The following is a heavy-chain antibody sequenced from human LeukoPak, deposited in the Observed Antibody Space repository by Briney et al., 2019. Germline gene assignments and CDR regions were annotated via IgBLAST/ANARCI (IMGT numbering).Heavy chain of an antibody. V-gene: IGHV4-34*01. CDR2: IKHSGNT. J-gene: IGHJ4*02. Sequence: SETLSLTCAVCGGSFSNYYWSWIRQPPGKGLEWLGEIKHSGNTNYNPSLKSRVTISVDTSKNQFSLKLNSVTAADTAVYYCARQLVGSTTPDYWGQGILVTVSS. CDR3: ARQLVGSTTPDY. CDR1: GGSFSNYY. D-gene: IGHD1-26*01.